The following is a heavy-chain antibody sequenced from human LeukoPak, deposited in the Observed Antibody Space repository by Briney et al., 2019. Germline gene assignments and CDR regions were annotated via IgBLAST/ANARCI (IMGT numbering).Heavy chain of an antibody. CDR1: GGSISSYY. CDR2: IYYIWST. J-gene: IGHJ4*02. V-gene: IGHV4-59*08. D-gene: IGHD4-17*01. CDR3: ARAGGLTTVTTNFDY. Sequence: SETLSLTCTVSGGSISSYYWSWIRQPPGKGLEWIGYIYYIWSTNYNPSLNSRVTISVDTSKNQFSLKLSSVTAADTAVYYCARAGGLTTVTTNFDYWGQGTLVTVSS.